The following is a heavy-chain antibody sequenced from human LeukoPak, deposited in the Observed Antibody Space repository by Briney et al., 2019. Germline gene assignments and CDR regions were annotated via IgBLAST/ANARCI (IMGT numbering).Heavy chain of an antibody. D-gene: IGHD3-10*01. CDR2: ISAYNGNT. V-gene: IGHV1-18*01. CDR3: ARSLYGSGNTNWFDP. J-gene: IGHJ5*02. Sequence: GASVKVSCQASGYTFTSYGISWVRQAPGQGLEWMGWISAYNGNTNYAQKLQGRVTMTTDTSTSTAYMELSSLRSEDTAVYYCARSLYGSGNTNWFDPWGQGTLVTVSS. CDR1: GYTFTSYG.